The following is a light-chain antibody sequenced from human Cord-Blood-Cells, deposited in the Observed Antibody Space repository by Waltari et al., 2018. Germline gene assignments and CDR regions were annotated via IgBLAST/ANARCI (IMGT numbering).Light chain of an antibody. Sequence: QSALTQPPSVSGSPGQSVTISCTGTSSDVGSYNRVSWYQQPPGTAPKRMIYEVSNRPAGVPDRVSGSKSANPASLTISGLQAEDEADYYCSSYTSSSTWVFGGGTKLTVL. CDR1: SSDVGSYNR. CDR2: EVS. V-gene: IGLV2-18*02. CDR3: SSYTSSSTWV. J-gene: IGLJ3*02.